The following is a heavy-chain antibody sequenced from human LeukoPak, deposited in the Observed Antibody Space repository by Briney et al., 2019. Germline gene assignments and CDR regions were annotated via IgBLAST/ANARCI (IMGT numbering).Heavy chain of an antibody. CDR1: GFTFSSYS. CDR3: ATLTTVTTEGYYYYGMDV. CDR2: ISSSSSYI. Sequence: GGSLRLSYAASGFTFSSYSMNWVRQAPGKGLEWVSSISSSSSYIYYADSVKGRFTISRDNAKNSLYLQMNSLRAEDTAVYYCATLTTVTTEGYYYYGMDVWGQGTTVTVSS. V-gene: IGHV3-21*01. D-gene: IGHD4-11*01. J-gene: IGHJ6*02.